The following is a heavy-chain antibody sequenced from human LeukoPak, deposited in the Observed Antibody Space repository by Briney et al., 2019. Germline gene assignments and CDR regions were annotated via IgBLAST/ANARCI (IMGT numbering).Heavy chain of an antibody. J-gene: IGHJ4*02. CDR1: GGSISSGTYY. CDR3: ARGRSSYTNRHFDY. D-gene: IGHD2-2*01. V-gene: IGHV4-39*07. CDR2: IYHSGST. Sequence: PSETLSLTCTVSGGSISSGTYYWGWIRQPPGKGLEWIGSIYHSGSTNYNPSLKSRVTISVDTSKNQFSLKLSSVTAADTAVYYCARGRSSYTNRHFDYWGQGTLVTVSS.